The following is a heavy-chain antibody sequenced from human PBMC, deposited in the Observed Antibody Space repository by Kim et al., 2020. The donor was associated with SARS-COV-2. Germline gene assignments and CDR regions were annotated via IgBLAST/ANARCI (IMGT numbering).Heavy chain of an antibody. CDR2: IDPSDSYT. D-gene: IGHD6-13*01. J-gene: IGHJ3*01. CDR3: AAQGGFSSSWAY. V-gene: IGHV5-10-1*01. Sequence: GESLKISCKGSGYSFTSYWISWVRQMPGKGLEWMGRIDPSDSYTNYSPSFQGHVTISADKSISTAYLQWSSLKASDTAMYYCAAQGGFSSSWAYWGQGTMVTVSS. CDR1: GYSFTSYW.